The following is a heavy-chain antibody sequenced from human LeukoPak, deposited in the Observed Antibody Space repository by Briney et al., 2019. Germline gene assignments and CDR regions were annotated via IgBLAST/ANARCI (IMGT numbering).Heavy chain of an antibody. CDR1: GGSISSGGYY. J-gene: IGHJ4*02. D-gene: IGHD3-22*01. CDR2: IYYSGST. V-gene: IGHV4-31*03. CDR3: ARDAETYYYDSSGYIGLRYFDY. Sequence: SQTLSLTCTVSGGSISSGGYYWSWIRHHPGKGLEWIGYIYYSGSTYYNPSLKSRVTISVDTSKNQFSLKLSSVTAADTAVYYCARDAETYYYDSSGYIGLRYFDYWGQGTLVTVSS.